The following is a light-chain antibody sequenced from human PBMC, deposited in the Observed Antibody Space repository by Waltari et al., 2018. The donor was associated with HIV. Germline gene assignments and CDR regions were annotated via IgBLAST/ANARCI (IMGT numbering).Light chain of an antibody. V-gene: IGKV3-15*01. CDR3: QQYNNWPPFT. Sequence: EIVMTQSPATLSVSPGERATLSCRASQSVSSNLAWYQQKPGQAPRLLIHGASTRATGIPARFSGSGSGTEFTLTISSLQFEDFAVYYCQQYNNWPPFTFGPGTKVDIK. CDR2: GAS. J-gene: IGKJ3*01. CDR1: QSVSSN.